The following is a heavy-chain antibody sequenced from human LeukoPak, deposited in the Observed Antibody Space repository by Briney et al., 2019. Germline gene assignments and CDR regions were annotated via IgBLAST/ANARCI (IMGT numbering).Heavy chain of an antibody. Sequence: KSGGSLRLSCAASGFTFSSYSMNWVRQAPGKGLEWVSSISSSSSYIYYADSVKGRFTISGDNAKNSLYLQMNSLRAEDTAVYYCASTFTTGDGNFDYWGQGTLVTVSS. CDR2: ISSSSSYI. CDR1: GFTFSSYS. CDR3: ASTFTTGDGNFDY. D-gene: IGHD7-27*01. V-gene: IGHV3-21*01. J-gene: IGHJ4*02.